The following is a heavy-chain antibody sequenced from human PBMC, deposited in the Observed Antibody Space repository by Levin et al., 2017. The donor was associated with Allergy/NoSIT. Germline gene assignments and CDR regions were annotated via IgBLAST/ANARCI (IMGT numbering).Heavy chain of an antibody. J-gene: IGHJ4*02. CDR1: GFTFSSYS. Sequence: GESLKISCAASGFTFSSYSMHWVRQAPGKGLEWVSSISSSSSFIYYADSLKGRFTISRDNARNSLYLQINSLRAEDTAVYYCAREPGYCSSTSCYFADYWGQGTLVTVSS. D-gene: IGHD2-2*01. V-gene: IGHV3-21*01. CDR2: ISSSSSFI. CDR3: AREPGYCSSTSCYFADY.